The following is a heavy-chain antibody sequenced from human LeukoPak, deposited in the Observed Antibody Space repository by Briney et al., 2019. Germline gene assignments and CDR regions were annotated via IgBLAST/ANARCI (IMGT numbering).Heavy chain of an antibody. V-gene: IGHV1-24*01. J-gene: IGHJ4*02. CDR1: GYTLTELS. CDR2: FDPEDGET. D-gene: IGHD3-22*01. Sequence: ASVKASCKVSGYTLTELSMHWVRQAPGKGLEWMGGFDPEDGETIYAQKFQGRVTMTEDTSTDTAYMELSSLRSEDTAVYYCATKPGTYYYDSSGYLDYWGQGTLVTVSS. CDR3: ATKPGTYYYDSSGYLDY.